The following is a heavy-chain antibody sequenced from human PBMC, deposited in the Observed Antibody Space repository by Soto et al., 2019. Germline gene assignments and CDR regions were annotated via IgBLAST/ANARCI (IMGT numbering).Heavy chain of an antibody. J-gene: IGHJ4*02. V-gene: IGHV1-18*01. CDR3: ARDPGPYDFWSGRPDY. D-gene: IGHD3-3*01. Sequence: QVQLVQSGAEVKKPGASVKVSCKASGYTFTSYGISWVRQAPGQGLEWMGWISAYNGNTNYAQKRQGRVTMTTDKSTSTAYMELRSLRSDDTAVYYCARDPGPYDFWSGRPDYWGQGTLVTVSS. CDR2: ISAYNGNT. CDR1: GYTFTSYG.